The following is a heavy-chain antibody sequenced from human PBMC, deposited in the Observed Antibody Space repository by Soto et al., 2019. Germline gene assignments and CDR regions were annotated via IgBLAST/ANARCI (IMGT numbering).Heavy chain of an antibody. CDR2: MNPNSGNT. D-gene: IGHD3-3*01. J-gene: IGHJ5*02. CDR1: GYTFTSYD. Sequence: QVQLVQSGAEVKKPGASVKVSCKASGYTFTSYDINWVRQATGQGLELMGWMNPNSGNTGYAQKFQGRVTMTRNTSISTAYMELSSLRSEDTAVYYCARVMGYYDFWSGYWFDPWGQGTLVTVSS. CDR3: ARVMGYYDFWSGYWFDP. V-gene: IGHV1-8*01.